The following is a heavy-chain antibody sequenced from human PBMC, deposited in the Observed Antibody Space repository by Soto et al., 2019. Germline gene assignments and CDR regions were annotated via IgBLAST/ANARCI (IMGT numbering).Heavy chain of an antibody. J-gene: IGHJ4*02. CDR3: ARHDFRGADY. CDR2: IYYSGST. CDR1: GGSISRSSYY. D-gene: IGHD3-10*01. Sequence: QLQLQESGPGLVKPSETLSLTCTVSGGSISRSSYYWGWIRQPPGKGLEWIGSIYYSGSTHYNPSLKSRVTISVDTSKNQFSLKLSSVTAADPAVYYCARHDFRGADYWGQGTLVTVSS. V-gene: IGHV4-39*01.